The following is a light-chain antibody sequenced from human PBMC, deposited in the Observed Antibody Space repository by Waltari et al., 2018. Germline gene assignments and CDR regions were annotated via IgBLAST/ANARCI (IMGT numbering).Light chain of an antibody. J-gene: IGLJ2*01. V-gene: IGLV2-11*01. CDR1: SSDVGGYNY. CDR3: CSYAGSYIFGV. Sequence: QSALTQPHSVSGSPGQSVTISCTGTSSDVGGYNYVSWYQQHPGKAPKLMIHDVNKRPSGVPDRFSGSKSGNTASLTISGLQAEDEADYYCCSYAGSYIFGVFGGGTKLTVL. CDR2: DVN.